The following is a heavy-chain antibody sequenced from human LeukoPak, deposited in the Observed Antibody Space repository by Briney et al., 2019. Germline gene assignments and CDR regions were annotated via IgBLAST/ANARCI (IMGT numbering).Heavy chain of an antibody. V-gene: IGHV3-48*01. CDR1: GFTFSSYS. J-gene: IGHJ4*02. CDR3: AAGRSGYDQFDY. Sequence: GGSLRLPCAASGFTFSSYSMNWVRQAPGKGLEWISYISSSSTTIYYADSVKGRFTISRDNAKNSLYLQMNSLRAEDTAVYYCAAGRSGYDQFDYWGQGTLVTVSS. CDR2: ISSSSTTI. D-gene: IGHD5-12*01.